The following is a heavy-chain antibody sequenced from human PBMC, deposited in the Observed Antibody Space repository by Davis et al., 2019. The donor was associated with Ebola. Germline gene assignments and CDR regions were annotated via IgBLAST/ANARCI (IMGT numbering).Heavy chain of an antibody. V-gene: IGHV5-10-1*01. Sequence: GESLKISCKGSGYSFTSYWISWVRQMPGKGLEWMGRIDPSDSYTNYSPSFQGHVTISADKSISTAYLQWSSLKASDTAMYYCARRDCSGGSCYYSLWFDRWGQGTLVTVSS. CDR2: IDPSDSYT. J-gene: IGHJ5*02. CDR3: ARRDCSGGSCYYSLWFDR. CDR1: GYSFTSYW. D-gene: IGHD2-15*01.